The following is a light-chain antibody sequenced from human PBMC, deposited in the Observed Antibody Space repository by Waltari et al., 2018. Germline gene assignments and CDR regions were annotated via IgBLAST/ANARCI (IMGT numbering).Light chain of an antibody. CDR2: DAS. J-gene: IGKJ1*01. Sequence: DIQMTQSPSSMSASVGDRVSITCQASQDINNYLSWYQQKPGKAPKLLIYDASNLETGVPSRFSGSRSGTDFTFTINSLHPEDIATYYCQQYKSLPRTFGQGTKVQVK. CDR1: QDINNY. CDR3: QQYKSLPRT. V-gene: IGKV1-33*01.